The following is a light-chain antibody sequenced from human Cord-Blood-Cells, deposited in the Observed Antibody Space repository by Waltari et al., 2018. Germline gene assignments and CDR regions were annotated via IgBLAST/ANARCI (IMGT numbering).Light chain of an antibody. CDR1: SSNIGSNT. J-gene: IGLJ1*01. V-gene: IGLV1-44*01. Sequence: QSVLTQPPSASGTPGQRVTISCSGRSSNIGSNTVNWYQQLPGTAPKLLIYSNNQRPSGVPDRFSGSKSGTSASLAISGVQSEDEADYYCAAWDDSLNGYVFGTGTKVTVL. CDR2: SNN. CDR3: AAWDDSLNGYV.